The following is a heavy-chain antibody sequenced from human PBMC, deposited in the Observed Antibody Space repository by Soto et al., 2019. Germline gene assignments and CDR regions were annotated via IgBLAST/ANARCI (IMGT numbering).Heavy chain of an antibody. Sequence: GGSLRPSCGASGFTFSGASMHWVRQAPGKGLEWVGRIGSKAAGYATAYAESVKGRFTISRDDSKNTTYLQMNSLKTEDTALYFCTRVCSGGTCYFDPWGQGTRVTVSS. V-gene: IGHV3-73*01. CDR2: IGSKAAGYAT. J-gene: IGHJ5*02. D-gene: IGHD2-15*01. CDR3: TRVCSGGTCYFDP. CDR1: GFTFSGAS.